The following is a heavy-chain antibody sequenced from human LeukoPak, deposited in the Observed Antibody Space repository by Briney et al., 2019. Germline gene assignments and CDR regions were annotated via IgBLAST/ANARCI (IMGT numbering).Heavy chain of an antibody. V-gene: IGHV3-7*01. Sequence: GGSLRLSCAASGFSSSGYWMSWVRQAPGKGLEWVANIKQDGSEKYYVDSVKGRFSISRDNAKNSLYLQMNSLRAEDTAVYYCARAPMTTVTTYYYYGLDVWGQGTTVTVSS. CDR2: IKQDGSEK. J-gene: IGHJ6*02. D-gene: IGHD4-17*01. CDR1: GFSSSGYW. CDR3: ARAPMTTVTTYYYYGLDV.